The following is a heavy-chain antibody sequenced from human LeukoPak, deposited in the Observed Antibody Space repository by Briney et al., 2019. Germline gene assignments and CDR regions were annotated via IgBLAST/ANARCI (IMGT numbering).Heavy chain of an antibody. D-gene: IGHD6-6*01. CDR3: AKNYRHSSSSLYFDY. CDR2: IRYDGSNK. CDR1: GFTFSSYG. J-gene: IGHJ4*02. Sequence: GGSLRLSCAASGFTFSSYGMHWVRQAPGKGLEWVAFIRYDGSNKYYADSVKGRFTISRDNSKNTLYLQMNSLRAEDTAMYYCAKNYRHSSSSLYFDYWGQGTLVTVSS. V-gene: IGHV3-30*02.